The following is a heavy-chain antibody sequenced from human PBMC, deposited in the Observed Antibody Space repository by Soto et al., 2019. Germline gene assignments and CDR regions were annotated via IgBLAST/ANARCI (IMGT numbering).Heavy chain of an antibody. D-gene: IGHD6-19*01. CDR2: IWYDGSNK. CDR1: GFTFSSYG. J-gene: IGHJ6*02. Sequence: PGGSLRLSCAASGFTFSSYGMHWVRRAPGKGLEWVAVIWYDGSNKYYADSVKGRFTISRDNSKNTLYLQMNSLRAEDTAVYYCARKPSPGIAVAGTGTDYYYYGMDVWGQGTTVTVSS. CDR3: ARKPSPGIAVAGTGTDYYYYGMDV. V-gene: IGHV3-33*01.